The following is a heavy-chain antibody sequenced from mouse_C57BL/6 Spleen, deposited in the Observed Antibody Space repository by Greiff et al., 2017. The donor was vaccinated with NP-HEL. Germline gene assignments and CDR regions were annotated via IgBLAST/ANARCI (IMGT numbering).Heavy chain of an antibody. J-gene: IGHJ4*01. Sequence: VKLQQPGAELVKPGASVKLSCKASGYTFTSYWMQWVKQRPGQGLEWIGEIDPSDSYTNYNQKFKGKATLTVDTSSSTAYMQLSSLTSEDSAVYYCARSYDYDVGGYAMDYWGQGTSVTVSS. CDR2: IDPSDSYT. D-gene: IGHD2-4*01. V-gene: IGHV1-50*01. CDR3: ARSYDYDVGGYAMDY. CDR1: GYTFTSYW.